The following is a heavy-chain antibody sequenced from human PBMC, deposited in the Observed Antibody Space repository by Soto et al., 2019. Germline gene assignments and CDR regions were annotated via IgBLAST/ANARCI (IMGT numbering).Heavy chain of an antibody. Sequence: GASVKVSCKASGDTFTSYAMHWVRQAPGQRLEWMGWINAGNGNTKYSQKFQGRVTITRDTSASTAYMELSSLRSDDTAVYFCVRATAARQRDYSYHYYLHIWGKGTTVTVSS. CDR2: INAGNGNT. V-gene: IGHV1-3*01. D-gene: IGHD6-6*01. J-gene: IGHJ6*03. CDR1: GDTFTSYA. CDR3: VRATAARQRDYSYHYYLHI.